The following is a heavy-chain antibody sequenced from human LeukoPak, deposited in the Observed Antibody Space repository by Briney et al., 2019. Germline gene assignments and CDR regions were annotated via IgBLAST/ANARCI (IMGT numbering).Heavy chain of an antibody. CDR2: VDYSGST. J-gene: IGHJ6*02. CDR3: AKHEKGWKVGGAQYYYGMDV. Sequence: SETLSLTCTVSGDSISSHCWSWIRQPPGKGLEWIGYVDYSGSTRYNPSLKSRVTISVDKSKNQFSLKLSSVTAADTAVYYCAKHEKGWKVGGAQYYYGMDVWGQGTTVTVS. D-gene: IGHD3-10*01. CDR1: GDSISSHC. V-gene: IGHV4-59*08.